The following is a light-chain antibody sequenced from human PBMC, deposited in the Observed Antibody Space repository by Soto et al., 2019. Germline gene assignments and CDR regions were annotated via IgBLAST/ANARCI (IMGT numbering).Light chain of an antibody. V-gene: IGKV3-15*01. CDR2: DTS. J-gene: IGKJ4*01. CDR3: HQYNNWPPVT. Sequence: EIVMTQSPATLSVSPGERATLSCRASQSVSSNLAWYQQKPGQAPRLLIYDTSTRATGIPARFSGSGSGTEFTLTISSLQSEDFEVYYCHQYNNWPPVTFGGGTKVEIK. CDR1: QSVSSN.